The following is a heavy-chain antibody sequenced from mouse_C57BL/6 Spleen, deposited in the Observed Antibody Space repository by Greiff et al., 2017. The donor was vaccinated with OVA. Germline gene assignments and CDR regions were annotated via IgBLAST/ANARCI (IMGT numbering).Heavy chain of an antibody. D-gene: IGHD2-4*01. CDR2: IDPSDSYT. V-gene: IGHV1-50*01. Sequence: QVQLQQPGAELVKPGASVKLSCKASGYTFTSYWMQWVKQRPGQGLEWIGEIDPSDSYTNYNQKFKGKATLTVDTSSSTAYMQLSSLTSEDSAVYYCARSSAYDYDGVAYWGQGTLVTVSA. CDR3: ARSSAYDYDGVAY. CDR1: GYTFTSYW. J-gene: IGHJ3*01.